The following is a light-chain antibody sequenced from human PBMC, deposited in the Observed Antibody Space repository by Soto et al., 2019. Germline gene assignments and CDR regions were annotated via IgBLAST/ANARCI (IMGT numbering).Light chain of an antibody. V-gene: IGKV3-20*01. CDR1: QSVSSSY. Sequence: IVLTQSPGTLPLSPGERATLSCRASQSVSSSYLAWYQQKPGQAPSLLFYGASGRSTGIPDRFSGSGSGTDFTLTISRVEPEDCAVYYCQQYDSSPRTFGGGTKVEIQ. CDR2: GAS. J-gene: IGKJ4*01. CDR3: QQYDSSPRT.